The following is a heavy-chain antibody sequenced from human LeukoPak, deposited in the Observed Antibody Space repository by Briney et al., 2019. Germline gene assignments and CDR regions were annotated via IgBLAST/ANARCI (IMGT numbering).Heavy chain of an antibody. Sequence: SVKVSCKTSGYSFTVYYMHWVRHAPGQGLEWMGWINPNSGGTSSAQKFQGRVTMTRDTSITTVYMEVRWLTSDDTAVYYCARADRLHGGPYLIGPWGQGTLVTVSS. J-gene: IGHJ5*02. CDR3: ARADRLHGGPYLIGP. CDR1: GYSFTVYY. CDR2: INPNSGGT. V-gene: IGHV1-2*02. D-gene: IGHD2-21*01.